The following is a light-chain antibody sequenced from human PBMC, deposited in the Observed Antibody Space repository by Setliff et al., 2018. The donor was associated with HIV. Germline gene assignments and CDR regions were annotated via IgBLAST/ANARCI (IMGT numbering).Light chain of an antibody. V-gene: IGLV2-14*03. CDR2: DVI. CDR3: MSYLSTNSYV. J-gene: IGLJ1*01. Sequence: QSVLTQPASVSGTPGQSITISCTGSSSDIGTYDRVSWYQQRPDGGPRLIIYDVIHRPSGVPHRFSGSKSGNTASLTISGHQTEDEADYYCMSYLSTNSYVFGTGTKVTVL. CDR1: SSDIGTYDR.